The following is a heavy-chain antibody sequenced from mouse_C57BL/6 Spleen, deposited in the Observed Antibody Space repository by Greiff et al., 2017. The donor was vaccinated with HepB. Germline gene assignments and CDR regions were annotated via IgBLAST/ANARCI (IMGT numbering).Heavy chain of an antibody. V-gene: IGHV1-80*01. D-gene: IGHD1-1*01. CDR2: IYPGDGDT. CDR3: ARRLYYGSSYYFDY. CDR1: GYAFSSYW. J-gene: IGHJ2*01. Sequence: QVQLKQSGAELVKPGASVKISCKASGYAFSSYWMNWVKQRPGKGLEWIGQIYPGDGDTNYNGKFKGKATLTADKSSSTAYMQLSSLTSEDSAVYFCARRLYYGSSYYFDYWGQGTTLTVSS.